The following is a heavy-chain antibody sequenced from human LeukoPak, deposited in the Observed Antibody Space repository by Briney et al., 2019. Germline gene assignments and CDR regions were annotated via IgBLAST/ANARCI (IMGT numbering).Heavy chain of an antibody. V-gene: IGHV4-34*01. Sequence: SETLSLTCAVYGGSFSGYYWSWIRQPPGKGLEWIGEINHSGSTNYNPSLKSRVTISVDTSKNQFSLKLSSVTAADTAVYYCAREGVWFGESYFDYWGQGTLVTVSS. CDR2: INHSGST. CDR3: AREGVWFGESYFDY. D-gene: IGHD3-10*01. CDR1: GGSFSGYY. J-gene: IGHJ4*02.